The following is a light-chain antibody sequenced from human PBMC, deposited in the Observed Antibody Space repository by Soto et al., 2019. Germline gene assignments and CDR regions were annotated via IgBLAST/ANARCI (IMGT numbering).Light chain of an antibody. Sequence: EIVLTQSPGTLSLSPGERATLSCRASQSVSSSYLAWYQQKPGQAPRFIIYGASSRATGIPDRFSGSGSGTDFTLTISRLEPEDFAVYYCQQYGSSPYTFGQGTNLEIK. CDR3: QQYGSSPYT. J-gene: IGKJ2*01. V-gene: IGKV3-20*01. CDR2: GAS. CDR1: QSVSSSY.